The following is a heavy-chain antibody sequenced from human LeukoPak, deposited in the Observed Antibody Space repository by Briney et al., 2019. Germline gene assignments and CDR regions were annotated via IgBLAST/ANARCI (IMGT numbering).Heavy chain of an antibody. J-gene: IGHJ5*02. Sequence: SETLSLTCTVSGGSISSYYWSWIRQPPGKGLEWIGYIYYSGSTNYNPSLKSRATISVDTSKNQFSLKLSSVTAADTAVYYCARDANYYDSSGYTFNWFDPWGQGTLVTVSS. D-gene: IGHD3-22*01. V-gene: IGHV4-59*01. CDR3: ARDANYYDSSGYTFNWFDP. CDR2: IYYSGST. CDR1: GGSISSYY.